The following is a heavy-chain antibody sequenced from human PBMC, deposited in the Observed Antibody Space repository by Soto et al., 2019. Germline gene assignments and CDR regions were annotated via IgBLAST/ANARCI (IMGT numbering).Heavy chain of an antibody. CDR2: IYYSGST. D-gene: IGHD3-3*01. CDR3: AIAGPYYDFWSGPRHYYFDY. CDR1: GGSISSSIYY. V-gene: IGHV4-39*01. J-gene: IGHJ4*02. Sequence: SETLSLTCTVSGGSISSSIYYWGWIRQPPGKGLEWIGSIYYSGSTYYNPSLKSRVTIPVDTSKNQFSLKLSSVTAADTAVYYCAIAGPYYDFWSGPRHYYFDYWGQGTLVTVSS.